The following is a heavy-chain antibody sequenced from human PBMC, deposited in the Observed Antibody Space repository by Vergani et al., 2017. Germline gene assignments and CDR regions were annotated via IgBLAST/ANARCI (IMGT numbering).Heavy chain of an antibody. D-gene: IGHD2-2*02. CDR3: AREQKYCSSTSCYSDAFDI. CDR2: IIPIFGTA. CDR1: GGTFSSYA. Sequence: QVQLVQSGAEVKKPGSSVKVSCKASGGTFSSYAISWVRQAPGQGLEWMGGIIPIFGTANYAQKFQGRVTITADESTSTAYMELSSLRSDDTAVYYCAREQKYCSSTSCYSDAFDIWGQGTMVTVSS. V-gene: IGHV1-69*01. J-gene: IGHJ3*02.